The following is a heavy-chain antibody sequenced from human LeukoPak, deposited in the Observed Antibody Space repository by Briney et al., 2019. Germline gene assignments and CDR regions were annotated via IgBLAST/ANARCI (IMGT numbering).Heavy chain of an antibody. D-gene: IGHD4-17*01. CDR1: GFTFDDYA. Sequence: GGSLRLSCAASGFTFDDYAMHWVWQAPGKGLEWVSGISWNSGSIGYADSVKGRFTISRDNAKNSLYLQMNSLRAEDTALYYCAKTSEYGDYIDYWGQGTLVTVSS. J-gene: IGHJ4*02. V-gene: IGHV3-9*01. CDR2: ISWNSGSI. CDR3: AKTSEYGDYIDY.